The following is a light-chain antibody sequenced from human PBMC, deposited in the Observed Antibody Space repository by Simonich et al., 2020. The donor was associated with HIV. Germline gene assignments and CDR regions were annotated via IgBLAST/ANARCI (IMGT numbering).Light chain of an antibody. V-gene: IGKV4-1*01. CDR3: QQYFTTPPT. CDR1: QSVLYSSKNKNY. Sequence: DIVMTQSPDSLAVSLGERATINCKSSQSVLYSSKNKNYLAWYQQKPGQHPQLLIYLASTRESGVPDRFSGSGSGTDFTLTISSLQAEDVAVYYCQQYFTTPPTFGPGTKVDIK. CDR2: LAS. J-gene: IGKJ3*01.